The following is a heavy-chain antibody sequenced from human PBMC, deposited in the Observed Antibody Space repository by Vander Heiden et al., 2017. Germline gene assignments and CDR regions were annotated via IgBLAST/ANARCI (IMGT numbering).Heavy chain of an antibody. V-gene: IGHV3-23*01. Sequence: EVQLLVSGGGLVQPGGSLRLSCAASGFTFSNYAMSWVRQAPGKGLEWVSAISSSANSAYSADSVKGRFTISRDNSKNTLFLQMNSLRAEDTAIYYCARDGRIAVSGTDSWGQGTLVTVSS. CDR1: GFTFSNYA. CDR3: ARDGRIAVSGTDS. D-gene: IGHD6-13*01. CDR2: ISSSANSA. J-gene: IGHJ4*02.